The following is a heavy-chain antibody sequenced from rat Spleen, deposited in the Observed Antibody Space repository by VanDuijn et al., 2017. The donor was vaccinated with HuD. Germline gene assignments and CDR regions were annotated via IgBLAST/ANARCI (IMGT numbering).Heavy chain of an antibody. J-gene: IGHJ4*01. CDR1: GFTFSDYN. Sequence: EVQLVESGGGLVQPGRSLKLSCAASGFTFSDYNMAWVRQAPKKGLEWVATISYDGSSTYYRDSVKGRFTISRDNAKSTLYLQMDSLRSEDTGTYYCAREPSGYGYCVMDAWGQGASVTVSS. V-gene: IGHV5-7*01. CDR3: AREPSGYGYCVMDA. D-gene: IGHD4-3*01. CDR2: ISYDGSST.